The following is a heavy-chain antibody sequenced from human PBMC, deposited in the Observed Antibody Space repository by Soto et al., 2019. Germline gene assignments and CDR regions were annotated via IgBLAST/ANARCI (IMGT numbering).Heavy chain of an antibody. J-gene: IGHJ5*02. CDR3: ARQGEEGWLRFRRFDP. CDR2: IYPGDSDT. D-gene: IGHD5-12*01. V-gene: IGHV5-51*01. CDR1: GYSFTSYW. Sequence: EVQLVQSGAEVKKPGESLKISCKGSGYSFTSYWIGWLRQMPGKGLEWMGIIYPGDSDTRYSPSFQGQVTISADKSISTAYLQWSSLKASDTAMYYCARQGEEGWLRFRRFDPWGQGTLVTVSS.